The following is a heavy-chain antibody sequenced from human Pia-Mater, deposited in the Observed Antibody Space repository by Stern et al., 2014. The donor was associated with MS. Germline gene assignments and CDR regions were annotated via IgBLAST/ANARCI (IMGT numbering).Heavy chain of an antibody. Sequence: EVHLVESGGGLVQPGGSLRLSCAASGFTFSSYDMHWVRQATGKGLEWVSAIGTAGDTSYPGSVKGRFTISRENAKNSLYLQMNSLRAGDTAVYYCARAKNYDFWSGYSGGYYFDYWGQGTLVTVSS. D-gene: IGHD3-3*01. J-gene: IGHJ4*02. CDR1: GFTFSSYD. CDR3: ARAKNYDFWSGYSGGYYFDY. V-gene: IGHV3-13*01. CDR2: IGTAGDT.